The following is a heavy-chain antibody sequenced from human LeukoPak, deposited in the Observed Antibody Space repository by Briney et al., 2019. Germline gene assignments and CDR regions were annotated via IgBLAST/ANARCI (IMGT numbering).Heavy chain of an antibody. Sequence: GRSLRLSCAASGFTFDDYAMHWVRQAPGKGLEWVSGISWNSGSIGYADSVKGRFTISRDNAKNSLYLQMNSLRAEDTALYYCAKDSGYDYYFDYWGQGTLVTVPS. V-gene: IGHV3-9*01. CDR3: AKDSGYDYYFDY. CDR1: GFTFDDYA. D-gene: IGHD5-12*01. J-gene: IGHJ4*02. CDR2: ISWNSGSI.